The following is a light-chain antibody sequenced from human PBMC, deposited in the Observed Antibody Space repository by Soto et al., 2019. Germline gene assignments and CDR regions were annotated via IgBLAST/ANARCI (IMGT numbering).Light chain of an antibody. CDR1: SNDVGSYNY. Sequence: QSSPTQPAPVSGSPGQSIALSCTGNSNDVGSYNYVSWYQQHPGKAPKLMIYDVTNRPSGVSDRFSGSKSGNTASLTISGLQAEDEADYYCKSYTTSNTYVFGSGTKVTV. V-gene: IGLV2-14*01. J-gene: IGLJ1*01. CDR3: KSYTTSNTYV. CDR2: DVT.